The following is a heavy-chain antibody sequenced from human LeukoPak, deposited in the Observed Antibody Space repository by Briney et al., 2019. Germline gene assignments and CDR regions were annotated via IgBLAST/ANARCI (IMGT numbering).Heavy chain of an antibody. Sequence: GGSLRLSCAASGFIVSTNYVNWVRQAPGKGLEWVSVIYSGGGTYYADSVKGRFTISRDNSKNTLYLEMNSLRAEDTAVYYCAKDPRTILSFDIWGQGTMVTVSS. CDR1: GFIVSTNY. J-gene: IGHJ3*02. V-gene: IGHV3-53*01. D-gene: IGHD3-9*01. CDR3: AKDPRTILSFDI. CDR2: IYSGGGT.